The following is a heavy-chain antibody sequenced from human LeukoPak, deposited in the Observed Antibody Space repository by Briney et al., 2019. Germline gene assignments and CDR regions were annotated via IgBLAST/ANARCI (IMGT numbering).Heavy chain of an antibody. CDR3: ARGGAAAGTKDYFDY. J-gene: IGHJ4*02. CDR2: ISSSSSYI. CDR1: GFTFSSYA. D-gene: IGHD6-13*01. V-gene: IGHV3-21*01. Sequence: GGSLRLSCAVSGFTFSSYAMNWVRQAPGKGLEWVSSISSSSSYIYYADSVKGRFTISRDNSKNTLYLQMNSLRAEDTAVYYCARGGAAAGTKDYFDYWGQGTLVTVSS.